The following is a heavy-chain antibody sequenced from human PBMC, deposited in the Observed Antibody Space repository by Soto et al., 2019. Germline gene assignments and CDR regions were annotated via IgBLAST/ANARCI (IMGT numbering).Heavy chain of an antibody. V-gene: IGHV3-33*01. J-gene: IGHJ6*02. Sequence: HPGGSVRLSCAASGFIFSNFGMHWVRQAPGKGLEWVAGVWYDGSNGVSADSVKGRFTISRDNSKNTLYLQMTSLRAEDTAVYYCARDPRTARASAMDVWGQGTTVTVSS. CDR2: VWYDGSNG. D-gene: IGHD6-6*01. CDR1: GFIFSNFG. CDR3: ARDPRTARASAMDV.